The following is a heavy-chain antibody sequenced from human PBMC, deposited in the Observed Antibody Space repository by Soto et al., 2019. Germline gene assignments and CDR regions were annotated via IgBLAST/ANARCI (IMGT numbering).Heavy chain of an antibody. CDR2: IYYSGST. D-gene: IGHD6-19*01. V-gene: IGHV4-59*12. CDR1: GGSISSYY. Sequence: PSETLSLTCTVSGGSISSYYWSWIRQPPGKGLEWIGYIYYSGSTNYNPSLKSRVTISVDTSKNQFSLKLSSVTAADTAVYYCARDGRAVAGKIDYWGQGTLVTVSS. J-gene: IGHJ4*02. CDR3: ARDGRAVAGKIDY.